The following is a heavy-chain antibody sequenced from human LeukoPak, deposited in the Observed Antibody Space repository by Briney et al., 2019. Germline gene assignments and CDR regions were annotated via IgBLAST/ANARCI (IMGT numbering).Heavy chain of an antibody. CDR1: DDSITMYY. Sequence: PSETLSLTCSVSDDSITMYYWTWIRQPPGKGLEWIAYVDHTGSTNFNPSLNGRVSISRDTTNNLFSLRLRSVTAADTAVYFCARETYYSDSYGNVQPLFDYWGQGTLVTVSS. J-gene: IGHJ4*02. CDR2: VDHTGST. V-gene: IGHV4-59*01. CDR3: ARETYYSDSYGNVQPLFDY. D-gene: IGHD3-22*01.